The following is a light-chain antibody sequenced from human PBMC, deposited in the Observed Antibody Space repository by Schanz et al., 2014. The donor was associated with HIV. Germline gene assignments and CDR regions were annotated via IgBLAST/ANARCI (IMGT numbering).Light chain of an antibody. CDR2: EGS. CDR1: SSDVGSYNL. V-gene: IGLV2-14*02. J-gene: IGLJ2*01. CDR3: SSYTSRNTLI. Sequence: QSALTQPRSVSGSPGQSVTISCTGTSSDVGSYNLVSWYQQHPGKAPKLMIYEGSKRPSGVSNRFSGSKSGNTASLTISGLQAEDEADYYCSSYTSRNTLIFGGGTKLTVL.